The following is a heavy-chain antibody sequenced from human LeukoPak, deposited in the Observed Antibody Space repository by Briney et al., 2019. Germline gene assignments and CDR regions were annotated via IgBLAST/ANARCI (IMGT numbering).Heavy chain of an antibody. V-gene: IGHV1-18*01. Sequence: ASVKVSCKASGYTFTSSGVGWVRQAPGQGLEWMGWISAYNGNTNYAQNLQGRVTMTTDTSTNTAYMQLRSLRSDDTAVYYCARVTKSYYYYDYMDVWGNGTTVTASS. CDR2: ISAYNGNT. CDR1: GYTFTSSG. CDR3: ARVTKSYYYYDYMDV. J-gene: IGHJ6*03. D-gene: IGHD4-11*01.